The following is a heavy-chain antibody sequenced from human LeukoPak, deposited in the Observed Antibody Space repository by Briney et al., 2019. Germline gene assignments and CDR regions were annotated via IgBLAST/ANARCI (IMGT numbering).Heavy chain of an antibody. CDR2: IYYSGST. CDR1: GGSISSGGYY. Sequence: SETLSLTCTVSGGSISSGGYYWSWIRQQPGKGLEWIGYIYYSGSTYYNPSLKSRVTISVDTSKNQFSLKLSSVTAADTAVYYCARGAGTNWFDPWGQGTLVTVSS. CDR3: ARGAGTNWFDP. V-gene: IGHV4-31*03. J-gene: IGHJ5*02.